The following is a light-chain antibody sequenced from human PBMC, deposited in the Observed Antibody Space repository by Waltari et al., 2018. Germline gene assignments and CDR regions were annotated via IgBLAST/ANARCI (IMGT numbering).Light chain of an antibody. CDR3: CSYVGGGTLV. J-gene: IGLJ2*01. V-gene: IGLV2-23*02. Sequence: QSALTQPASVSGSPGQSITISCLGTSSDVRGYNFVSWYQQHPGKAPRLMVYDVTKRPSGVSNRFSGSKSRNTASLTISGLQAEDEADYYGCSYVGGGTLVFGGGTNVTVL. CDR1: SSDVRGYNF. CDR2: DVT.